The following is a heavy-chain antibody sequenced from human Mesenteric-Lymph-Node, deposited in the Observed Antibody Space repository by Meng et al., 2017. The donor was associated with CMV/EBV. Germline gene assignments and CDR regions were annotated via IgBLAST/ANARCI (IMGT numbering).Heavy chain of an antibody. V-gene: IGHV3-23*03. Sequence: GESLKISCAASGFTFSSYAMHWVRQAPGKGLEWVSVIYSGGRTTFYADSVKGRFAISRDDSRDTLYLQMNSLTVEDTAIYYCAKVLTPWYFDNWGQGTLVTVSS. J-gene: IGHJ4*02. CDR2: IYSGGRTT. D-gene: IGHD2-8*02. CDR1: GFTFSSYA. CDR3: AKVLTPWYFDN.